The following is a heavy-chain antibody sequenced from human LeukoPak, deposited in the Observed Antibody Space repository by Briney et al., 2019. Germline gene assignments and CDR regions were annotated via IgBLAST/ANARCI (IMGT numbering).Heavy chain of an antibody. CDR3: AREGGYSYGDAPLHFDY. CDR1: DDSINSGYF. CDR2: IDTSGST. D-gene: IGHD5-18*01. J-gene: IGHJ4*02. Sequence: SETLSLTCTVSDDSINSGYFWSWIRQPAGKGLEWIGRIDTSGSTNYNPSLKSRVTISVDTSKNQFSLKLSSVTAADTAVYYCAREGGYSYGDAPLHFDYWGQGTLVTVSS. V-gene: IGHV4-61*02.